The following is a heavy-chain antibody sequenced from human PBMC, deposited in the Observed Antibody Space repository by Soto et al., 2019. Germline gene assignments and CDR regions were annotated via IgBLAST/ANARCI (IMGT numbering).Heavy chain of an antibody. J-gene: IGHJ4*02. CDR3: ARRGPGTYFDY. D-gene: IGHD6-13*01. Sequence: EVQLLESGGGLVQPGGSLRLSCAASGFTFSSYAMNWVRQAPGKGLEWVSVISGSGGSTYYADSVKGRFTISGDNSKNTLYLQMNSLRAEDTAVYYCARRGPGTYFDYWGQGTLVTVSS. CDR1: GFTFSSYA. CDR2: ISGSGGST. V-gene: IGHV3-23*01.